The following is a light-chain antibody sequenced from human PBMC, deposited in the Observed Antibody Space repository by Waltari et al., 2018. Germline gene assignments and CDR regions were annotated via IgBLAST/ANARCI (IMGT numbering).Light chain of an antibody. J-gene: IGKJ4*01. CDR3: QQYDISPLT. CDR2: GAS. CDR1: QTVRTTY. V-gene: IGKV3-20*01. Sequence: EIVFTQSPGTPSLSPGERATLPCRASQTVRTTYLAWYQPKPGQAPTLLIYGASSRATGIPDRFSGSGSGTDFSLTISSLEPEDFAVYYCQQYDISPLTFGGGTKVEIK.